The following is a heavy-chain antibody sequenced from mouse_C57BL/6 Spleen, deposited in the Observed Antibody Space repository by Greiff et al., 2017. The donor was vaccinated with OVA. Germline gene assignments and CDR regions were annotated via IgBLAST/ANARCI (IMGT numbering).Heavy chain of an antibody. V-gene: IGHV1-50*01. CDR1: GYTFTSYW. CDR3: AIDRLRLLSWFAY. Sequence: VQLQQPGAELVKPGASVKLSCKASGYTFTSYWMQWVKQRPGQGLEWIGEIDPSDSYTNYNQKFKGKATLTVDTSSSTAYMQLSSLTSEDSSVYYCAIDRLRLLSWFAYWGQGTLVTVSA. J-gene: IGHJ3*01. D-gene: IGHD3-2*02. CDR2: IDPSDSYT.